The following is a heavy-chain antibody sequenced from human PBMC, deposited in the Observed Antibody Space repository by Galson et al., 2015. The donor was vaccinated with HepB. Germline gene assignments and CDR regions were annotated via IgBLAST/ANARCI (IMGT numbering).Heavy chain of an antibody. D-gene: IGHD6-19*01. Sequence: SLRLSCAASGFTVSINYMSWVRLAPGHGLEWVSVIYSGFSTYYADSVKGRFTIAIDNSKNTLYLQMNGLTADDTAVDFCAKDAAPGSGARYFDDWGQGTLVTVSS. CDR2: IYSGFST. CDR1: GFTVSINY. J-gene: IGHJ4*02. CDR3: AKDAAPGSGARYFDD. V-gene: IGHV3-53*01.